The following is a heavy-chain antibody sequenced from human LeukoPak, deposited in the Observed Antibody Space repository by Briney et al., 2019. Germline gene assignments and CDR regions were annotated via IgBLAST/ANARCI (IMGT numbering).Heavy chain of an antibody. CDR1: VGSISIYY. Sequence: SETLSLTCSVSVGSISIYYWTWIRQTPGKGLEWIGYIYYTGTTNYNPLFESRATISVDTSKNQFSLKLTSVTAADTAVYFCARGEDFERYYLAYWGQGTLVTVSS. D-gene: IGHD3-9*01. CDR3: ARGEDFERYYLAY. V-gene: IGHV4-59*01. CDR2: IYYTGTT. J-gene: IGHJ4*02.